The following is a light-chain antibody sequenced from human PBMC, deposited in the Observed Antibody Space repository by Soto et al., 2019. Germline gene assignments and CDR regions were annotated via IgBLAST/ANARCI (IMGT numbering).Light chain of an antibody. CDR2: EVS. J-gene: IGLJ1*01. Sequence: QSVLTQPASVSGSPGQSITISCTGTSSDVGSYNLVSWYQQHPGKAPKLMIYEVSKRPSGVSNRFSGSKSGNTASLTLSGLQAEDGADYYRCSYACSSTYVLGMGTKGTV. CDR3: CSYACSSTYV. CDR1: SSDVGSYNL. V-gene: IGLV2-23*02.